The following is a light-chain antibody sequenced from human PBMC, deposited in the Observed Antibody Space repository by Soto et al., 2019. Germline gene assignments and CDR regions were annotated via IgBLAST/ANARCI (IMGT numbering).Light chain of an antibody. J-gene: IGKJ1*01. CDR1: QSISTF. V-gene: IGKV1-39*01. Sequence: DIQMTQSPSSXSASVGNRVTITCRASQSISTFLNWYQHKPGKAPELLIFSASSLQTGVPSRFSGRGSGTAFTLTITTLQPEDFATYHCQQXYSPPGTFSQGTKVGIK. CDR2: SAS. CDR3: QQXYSPPGT.